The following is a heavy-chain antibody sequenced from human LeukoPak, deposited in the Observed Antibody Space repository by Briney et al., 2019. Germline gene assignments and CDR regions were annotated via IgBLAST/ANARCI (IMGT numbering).Heavy chain of an antibody. V-gene: IGHV4-34*01. CDR2: ITHSGGT. CDR1: GGSLSGYY. CDR3: AKDRISMVRSSDIDN. D-gene: IGHD3-10*01. Sequence: SETLSLTCAVYGGSLSGYYWSWIRQAPGRGLEWIGEITHSGGTKYRTSLKSRLTISLDKSNNYVSLKLTSVAAADTAVYYCAKDRISMVRSSDIDNWGQGTLVTVSS. J-gene: IGHJ4*02.